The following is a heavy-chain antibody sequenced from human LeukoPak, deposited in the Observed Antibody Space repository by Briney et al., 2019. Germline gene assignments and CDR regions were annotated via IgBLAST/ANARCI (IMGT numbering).Heavy chain of an antibody. V-gene: IGHV4-34*01. CDR2: INHSGST. D-gene: IGHD5-12*01. CDR1: GGSFSGYY. CDR3: ARGGRGYDFYYFDY. Sequence: PSETLSLTCAVYGGSFSGYYWSWIRQPPGKGLEWIGEINHSGSTNYNPSLKSRVTISVDTSKNQFSLKLSSVTAADTAVYYCARGGRGYDFYYFDYWGQGTLVTVSS. J-gene: IGHJ4*02.